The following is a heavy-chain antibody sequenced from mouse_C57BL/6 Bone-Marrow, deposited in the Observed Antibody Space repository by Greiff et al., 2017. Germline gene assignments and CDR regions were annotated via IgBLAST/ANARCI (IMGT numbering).Heavy chain of an antibody. CDR2: IYPGNGDA. CDR3: TTSLTTVVAYLAD. CDR1: GYNITGDC. D-gene: IGHD1-1*01. Sequence: VQLKQSGAELVRPGASVKFSCKASGYNITGDCMHWVKQRPGKGLEWIGWIYPGNGDAAYDAKFQGKATLTADTSSSTAYLQLSSLTSEDSAVYYCTTSLTTVVAYLADWGQGTMVTVSA. V-gene: IGHV14-4*01. J-gene: IGHJ3*01.